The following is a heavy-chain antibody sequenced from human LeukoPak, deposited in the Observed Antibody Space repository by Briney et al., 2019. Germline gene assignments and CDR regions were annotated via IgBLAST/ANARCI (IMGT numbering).Heavy chain of an antibody. J-gene: IGHJ4*02. Sequence: ASVKVSCKASGYTFSSYGISWVRQAPGQGLEWMGWISAYNGNTNYAQKLQGRVTMTTVTSTSTAYMALRSLRADDTAVYYCARETDTAMVPDYWGQGTLVTVSS. D-gene: IGHD5-18*01. CDR2: ISAYNGNT. CDR1: GYTFSSYG. V-gene: IGHV1-18*01. CDR3: ARETDTAMVPDY.